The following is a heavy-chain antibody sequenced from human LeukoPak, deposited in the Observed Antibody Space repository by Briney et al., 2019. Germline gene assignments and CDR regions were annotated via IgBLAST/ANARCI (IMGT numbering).Heavy chain of an antibody. CDR2: IWYDGSNK. CDR3: ASYVLGDAFDV. CDR1: GFTFSSYG. J-gene: IGHJ3*01. D-gene: IGHD3-3*02. V-gene: IGHV3-33*01. Sequence: GGSLRPSCAASGFTFSSYGMHWVRQAPGKGLEWVAVIWYDGSNKYYADSVKGRFALSRDNSKNTLYLQMNSLRAEDTAVYYCASYVLGDAFDVWGQGTMVTVSS.